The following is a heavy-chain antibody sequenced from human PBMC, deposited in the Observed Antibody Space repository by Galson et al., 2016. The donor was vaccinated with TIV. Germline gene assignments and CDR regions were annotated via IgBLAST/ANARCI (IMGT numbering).Heavy chain of an antibody. CDR3: TKVPSSGFSYYYSLDV. CDR1: GFTFSIFA. V-gene: IGHV3-23*01. J-gene: IGHJ6*02. CDR2: ISGGGGST. D-gene: IGHD3-22*01. Sequence: SLRLSCAASGFTFSIFAMTWVRQAPGMGLEWVSAISGGGGSTYYAASVKGRFTISRDYSKNTLFLQMNSLRAEDTAVYYCTKVPSSGFSYYYSLDVWGQGTTVTVSS.